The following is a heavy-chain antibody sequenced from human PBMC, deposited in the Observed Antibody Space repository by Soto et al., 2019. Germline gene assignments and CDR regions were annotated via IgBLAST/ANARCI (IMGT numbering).Heavy chain of an antibody. CDR2: IYYSGST. J-gene: IGHJ4*02. Sequence: SETLSLTCTVSGGSISSYYWSWIRQPPGKGLEWIGYIYYSGSTNYNPSLKSRVTISVDTSKNQFSLKLSSVTAADTAVYYCARVGTAVAGLYFDYWGQGTLVTVSS. D-gene: IGHD6-19*01. V-gene: IGHV4-59*01. CDR3: ARVGTAVAGLYFDY. CDR1: GGSISSYY.